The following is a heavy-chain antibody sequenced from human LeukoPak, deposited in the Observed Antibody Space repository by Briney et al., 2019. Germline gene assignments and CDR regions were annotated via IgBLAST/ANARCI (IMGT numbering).Heavy chain of an antibody. J-gene: IGHJ6*03. CDR3: GGGYSKGVGSRSHYYIDG. CDR1: GGTFSSYA. CDR2: MNPNSGNT. V-gene: IGHV1-8*02. D-gene: IGHD4-11*01. Sequence: GASVKVSCKASGGTFSSYAINWVRQATGQGLEWMGWMNPNSGNTGYAQKFQGRVTMTRNASISTAYMELSSLRSEDTAVYYCGGGYSKGVGSRSHYYIDGWGKGTTVTVSS.